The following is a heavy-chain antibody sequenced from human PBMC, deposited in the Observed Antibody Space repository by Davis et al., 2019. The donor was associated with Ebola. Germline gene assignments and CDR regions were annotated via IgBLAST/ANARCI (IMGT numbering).Heavy chain of an antibody. D-gene: IGHD3-16*01. J-gene: IGHJ4*02. CDR2: IRYDGSNK. CDR3: AKVSSPILLLVDY. CDR1: GFTFSSYG. V-gene: IGHV3-30*02. Sequence: GESLKISCAASGFTFSSYGMHWVRQAPGKGLEWVAFIRYDGSNKYYADSVKGRFTISRDNSKNTLYLQMNSLRAEDTAVYYCAKVSSPILLLVDYWGQGTLVTVSS.